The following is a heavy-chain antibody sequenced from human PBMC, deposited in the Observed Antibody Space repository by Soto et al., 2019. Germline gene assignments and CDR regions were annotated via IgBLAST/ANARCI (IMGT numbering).Heavy chain of an antibody. J-gene: IGHJ4*01. D-gene: IGHD6-25*01. CDR2: IYYSGST. Sequence: SETLSLTCTVSGGSISSSSYYWGWIRQPPGKGLEWIGSIYYSGSTFYSPSLRSRVTISVDTSKNQFSLRVSSVTAADTAVYYCEREYSSETDYRAQRNLVPVSS. V-gene: IGHV4-39*02. CDR1: GGSISSSSYY. CDR3: EREYSSETDY.